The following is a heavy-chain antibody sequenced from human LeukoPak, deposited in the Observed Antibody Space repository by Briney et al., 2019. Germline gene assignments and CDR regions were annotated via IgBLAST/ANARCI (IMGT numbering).Heavy chain of an antibody. V-gene: IGHV3-30-3*01. CDR2: ISYDGSNK. J-gene: IGHJ4*02. Sequence: PGGSLRLSCAASGFTFSSYAMHWVRQAPGKGLEWVAVISYDGSNKYYADSVKGRFTISRDNSKNTLYLQMNSLRAEDTAVYYCAREATDYYDSSGYSYYFDYWGQGTLVTVSS. D-gene: IGHD3-22*01. CDR3: AREATDYYDSSGYSYYFDY. CDR1: GFTFSSYA.